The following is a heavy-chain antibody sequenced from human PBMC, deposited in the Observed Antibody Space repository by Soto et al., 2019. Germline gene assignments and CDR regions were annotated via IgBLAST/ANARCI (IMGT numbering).Heavy chain of an antibody. CDR1: GFTFSHYG. J-gene: IGHJ4*02. V-gene: IGHV3-30*18. CDR2: ISYDGSNK. Sequence: SGGSLRLSCAASGFTFSHYGMQWVRQAPGKGLEWVAVISYDGSNKYYADSVKGRFTISRDNSKDTLFLQMNSLRAEDTAVYFCAKEEMATIDYWGQGSLVTVSS. CDR3: AKEEMATIDY.